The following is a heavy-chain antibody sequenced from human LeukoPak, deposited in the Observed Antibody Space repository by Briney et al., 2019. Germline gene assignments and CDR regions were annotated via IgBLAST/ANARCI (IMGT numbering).Heavy chain of an antibody. J-gene: IGHJ4*02. Sequence: GGSLRLSCAASGFIFDDSAMHWVRQAPGKGLEWVSSISWNSGSIGYADSVKGRFTISRDNAKNSLYLQMNSLRAEDTALYYCAKDRLGELSSCDYWGQGTLVTVSS. D-gene: IGHD3-16*02. CDR2: ISWNSGSI. V-gene: IGHV3-9*01. CDR1: GFIFDDSA. CDR3: AKDRLGELSSCDY.